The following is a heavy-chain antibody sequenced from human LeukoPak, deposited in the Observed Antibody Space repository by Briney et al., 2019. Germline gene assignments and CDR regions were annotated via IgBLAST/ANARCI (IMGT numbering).Heavy chain of an antibody. V-gene: IGHV4-34*01. D-gene: IGHD2-2*01. J-gene: IGHJ3*02. CDR2: SNDSGTT. Sequence: LSETLSLTCAVYGGTFSGYYWSWIRQPPGKRLEWVGESNDSGTTTYNPSLKSRVTMSADTSKKYFSLKLNSVTAADTAVYYCARQVDVGCSRTSCYGHGPFDIWGQGTVVTVSS. CDR3: ARQVDVGCSRTSCYGHGPFDI. CDR1: GGTFSGYY.